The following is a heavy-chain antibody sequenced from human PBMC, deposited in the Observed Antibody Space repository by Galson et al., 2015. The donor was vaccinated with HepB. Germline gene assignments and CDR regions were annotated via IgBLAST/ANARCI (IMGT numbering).Heavy chain of an antibody. CDR2: ISGSGGTT. D-gene: IGHD3-3*01. CDR3: AGYYRLGAYDI. V-gene: IGHV3-23*01. J-gene: IGHJ3*02. CDR1: GFTFSNYA. Sequence: SLRLSCAASGFTFSNYAMTWVRQAPGKGLEWVSVISGSGGTTYHADSVKGRFTISRDNSKNTVYLQMNSLGAEDTAVYYCAGYYRLGAYDIWGQGTMVTVSS.